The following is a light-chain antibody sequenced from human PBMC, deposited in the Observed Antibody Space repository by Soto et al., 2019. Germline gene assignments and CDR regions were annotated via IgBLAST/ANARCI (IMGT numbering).Light chain of an antibody. Sequence: EIVMTQSPATLSVSPGEGATLSCRASQSVTSNLAWYQQQPGQAPRLLIYGTSTRSTGIPARLSGRGSGTDFTLTIRALLSEYVPLSDCQPDYNWTYSFGEGTKLEIK. CDR1: QSVTSN. CDR2: GTS. V-gene: IGKV3-15*01. CDR3: QPDYNWTYS. J-gene: IGKJ2*01.